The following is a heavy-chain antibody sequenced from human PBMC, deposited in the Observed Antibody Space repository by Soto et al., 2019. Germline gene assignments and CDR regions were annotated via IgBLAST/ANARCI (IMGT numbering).Heavy chain of an antibody. V-gene: IGHV1-69*13. D-gene: IGHD1-26*01. Sequence: ASVQVSCKASGGTFSTYAISWVRQAPGQGLEWMGGVIPIFGTSTYAQNFQGRVTITADESTSTAYMELSRLRSEDTAVYYCARVRVVGATRLYYHYGLDVWGQGTTVTV. CDR3: ARVRVVGATRLYYHYGLDV. CDR2: VIPIFGTS. J-gene: IGHJ6*02. CDR1: GGTFSTYA.